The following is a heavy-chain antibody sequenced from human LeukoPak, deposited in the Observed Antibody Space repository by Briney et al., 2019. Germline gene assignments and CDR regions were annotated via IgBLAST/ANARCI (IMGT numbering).Heavy chain of an antibody. CDR1: GFTFSNFW. Sequence: GSLRLSCTASGFTFSNFWMGWIRQPPGKGLEWIGEINHSGSTNYNPSLKSRVTISVDTSKNQFSLKLSSVTAADTAVYYCASRDFWSGFDYWGQGTLVTVSS. D-gene: IGHD3-3*01. CDR2: INHSGST. J-gene: IGHJ4*02. V-gene: IGHV4-34*01. CDR3: ASRDFWSGFDY.